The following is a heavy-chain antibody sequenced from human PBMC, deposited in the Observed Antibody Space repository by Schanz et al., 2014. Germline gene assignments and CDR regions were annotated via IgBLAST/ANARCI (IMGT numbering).Heavy chain of an antibody. CDR1: GFSFSSYA. J-gene: IGHJ6*03. V-gene: IGHV3-23*01. D-gene: IGHD5-12*01. CDR2: IGGDGITI. Sequence: EVQLLESGGGLVQPGGSLRLSCAGSGFSFSSYAMSWVRQTPGQGLEWVSVIGGDGITIYYADSVKGRFTISRDNSKNTLDLQKNSLRAKDTAVYDGATVENGYDTHLYYCDYYMDVWGKGTTVTVSS. CDR3: ATVENGYDTHLYYCDYYMDV.